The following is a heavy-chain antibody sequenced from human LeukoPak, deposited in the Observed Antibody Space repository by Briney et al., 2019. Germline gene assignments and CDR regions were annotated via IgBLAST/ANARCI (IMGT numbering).Heavy chain of an antibody. CDR1: GFTFSSYA. D-gene: IGHD6-13*01. V-gene: IGHV3-30*04. CDR2: ISYDGSNK. J-gene: IGHJ4*02. CDR3: ARDLGIAAAVTTFDY. Sequence: PGGSLRLSCAASGFTFSSYAMHWVRQAPGKGLEWVAVISYDGSNKYYADSVKGRFTISRDNSKNTLYLQMNSLRAEDTAVYYCARDLGIAAAVTTFDYWAREPWSPSPQ.